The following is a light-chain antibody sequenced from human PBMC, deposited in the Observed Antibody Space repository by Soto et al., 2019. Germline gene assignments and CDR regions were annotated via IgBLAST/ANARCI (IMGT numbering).Light chain of an antibody. Sequence: EIVLTQSPGTLSLSPGERATLSSRASQSVSSSYLAWYQQKPGQAPRLLIYAASSRATGIPDRFSGSGSGTDFSLTISRLEPEDFAVYFCQQYRRSVLTFGGGTKVEIK. CDR1: QSVSSSY. CDR3: QQYRRSVLT. CDR2: AAS. V-gene: IGKV3-20*01. J-gene: IGKJ4*01.